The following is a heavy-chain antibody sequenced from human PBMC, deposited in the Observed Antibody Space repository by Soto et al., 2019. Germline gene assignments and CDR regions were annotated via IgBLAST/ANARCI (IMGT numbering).Heavy chain of an antibody. V-gene: IGHV4-59*01. Sequence: QVLLQELGPGLVKPSETLFLTCTVSGGSISPYYWSWIRQSPGKGLEWIGYVYYAGNTNYNPSLERRVTISVDASRNQFSLKLTSLTAADTAVYYCARKGAAASYAHYYMDVWGSGTTVTVSS. D-gene: IGHD6-13*01. J-gene: IGHJ6*03. CDR3: ARKGAAASYAHYYMDV. CDR2: VYYAGNT. CDR1: GGSISPYY.